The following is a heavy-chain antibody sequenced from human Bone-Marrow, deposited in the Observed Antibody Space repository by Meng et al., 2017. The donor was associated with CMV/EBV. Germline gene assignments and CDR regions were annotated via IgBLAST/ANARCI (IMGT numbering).Heavy chain of an antibody. D-gene: IGHD2-2*02. V-gene: IGHV4-31*03. J-gene: IGHJ5*02. CDR3: ARGDTVVVPAAIENWFDP. CDR2: IYYSGST. CDR1: GGSISSGGYY. Sequence: SETLSLTCTVSGGSISSGGYYWSWIRQHPGKGLEWIGYIYYSGSTYYNPSLKSRVTISVDTSKNQFSLKLSSVTAADTAVYYCARGDTVVVPAAIENWFDPWGQGTLVTVSS.